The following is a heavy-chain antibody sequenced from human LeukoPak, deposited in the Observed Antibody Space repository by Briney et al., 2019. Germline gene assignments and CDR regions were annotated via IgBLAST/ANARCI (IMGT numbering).Heavy chain of an antibody. CDR2: IKQDGSDT. D-gene: IGHD5-12*01. J-gene: IGHJ3*02. CDR3: ARGATNYVFDI. Sequence: GGSLRLSCAASGFTFSNYWMNWVRQAPGEGLEWVANIKQDGSDTYYVYSVKGRFTISRDNAKNSLYLQMNSLRAEDTAVYYCARGATNYVFDIWGQRTMVSVSS. CDR1: GFTFSNYW. V-gene: IGHV3-7*01.